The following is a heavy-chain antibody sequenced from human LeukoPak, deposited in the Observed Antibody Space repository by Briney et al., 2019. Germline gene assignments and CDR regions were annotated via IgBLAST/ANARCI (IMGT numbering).Heavy chain of an antibody. CDR2: IYSGGNT. J-gene: IGHJ4*02. Sequence: GGSLRLSCAASGFSVSSDSMSWVRQAPGKGLEWVSIIYSGGNTYYADSVKGRFTISRDNSKNTLFLQMNSLGAEDTAVYYCARGKDSEIYLIDHWGQGTLVTVSS. CDR1: GFSVSSDS. D-gene: IGHD3-10*01. V-gene: IGHV3-53*01. CDR3: ARGKDSEIYLIDH.